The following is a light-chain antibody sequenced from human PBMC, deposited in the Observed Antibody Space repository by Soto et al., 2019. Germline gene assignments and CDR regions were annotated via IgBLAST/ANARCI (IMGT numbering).Light chain of an antibody. CDR3: KSYAGSNPYV. V-gene: IGLV2-8*01. J-gene: IGLJ1*01. Sequence: QAALTQPPSASGSPGQSVTISCTGSTSDMGSYDFVSWYQHHPGKAPRLLIYEVDQQPSGVPDRFSGSNAGNTASLTVAGLQAADAADYFFKSYAGSNPYVFGTGTKLTVL. CDR2: EVD. CDR1: TSDMGSYDF.